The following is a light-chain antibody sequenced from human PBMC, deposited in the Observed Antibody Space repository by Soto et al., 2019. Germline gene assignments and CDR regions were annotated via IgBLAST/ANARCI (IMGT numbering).Light chain of an antibody. Sequence: DIHMTQSPSTLSASVGDRVIITCRASQSISTWFSWYQQKAGKAPKLLIYDASSLQSGVPLRFSGSGSGTDFTLTISSLEPEDFATYYCQESYSTLWGSCGQGTKVDIK. CDR1: QSISTW. CDR2: DAS. J-gene: IGKJ1*01. CDR3: QESYSTLWGS. V-gene: IGKV1-39*01.